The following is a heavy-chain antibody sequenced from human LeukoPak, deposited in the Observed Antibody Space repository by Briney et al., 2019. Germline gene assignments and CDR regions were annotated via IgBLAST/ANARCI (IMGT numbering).Heavy chain of an antibody. CDR1: GYTFTSYG. J-gene: IGHJ3*02. V-gene: IGHV1-18*01. CDR2: ISAYNGNT. Sequence: EASVEVSCKASGYTFTSYGISWVRQAPGQGLEWMGWISAYNGNTNYAQKLQGRVAMTTDTSTSTAYMELRSLRSDDTAVYYCAREAYSSSWTSAFDIWGQGTMVTVSS. CDR3: AREAYSSSWTSAFDI. D-gene: IGHD6-13*01.